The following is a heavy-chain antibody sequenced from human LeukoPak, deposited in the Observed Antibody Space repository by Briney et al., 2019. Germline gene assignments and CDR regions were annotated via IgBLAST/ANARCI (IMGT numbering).Heavy chain of an antibody. CDR2: IYHSGST. CDR1: GYSISSGYY. J-gene: IGHJ4*02. D-gene: IGHD3-3*01. V-gene: IGHV4-38-2*02. Sequence: SETLSLTCTVSGYSISSGYYWGWIRQPPGKGLEWIGSIYHSGSTYYNPSLKSRVTISVDTSKNQFSLKLSSVTAADTAVYYCARLVAGLRFLDLLDYWGQGALVTVSS. CDR3: ARLVAGLRFLDLLDY.